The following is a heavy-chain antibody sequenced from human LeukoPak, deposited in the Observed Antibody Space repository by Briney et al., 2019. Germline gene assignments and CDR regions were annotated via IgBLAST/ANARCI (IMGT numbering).Heavy chain of an antibody. D-gene: IGHD3-3*01. CDR3: GSRRTAMFGVIKGPIDY. V-gene: IGHV4-34*01. J-gene: IGHJ4*02. CDR2: INHSGSP. CDR1: GGSFSDYY. Sequence: SEILSLTCAVYGGSFSDYYWTWIRQPPGKGLEWIGEINHSGSPNNNPSLKSRVSISFDTSKNQFSLKLTSVTAADTAVYYCGSRRTAMFGVIKGPIDYWGQGTLVTVSS.